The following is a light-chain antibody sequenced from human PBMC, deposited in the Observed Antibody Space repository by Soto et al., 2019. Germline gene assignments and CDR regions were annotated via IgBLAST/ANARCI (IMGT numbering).Light chain of an antibody. J-gene: IGKJ1*01. CDR3: QQYEGT. CDR1: QSISSW. Sequence: DIQMTQSPSTLSACVGDRVTITCRASQSISSWLAWYQQKPGKAPKLLIYDASSLESGVPSRFSGSGSGTEFTLTISSLQPDDFATYYCQQYEGTFGQGTKVDIK. CDR2: DAS. V-gene: IGKV1-5*01.